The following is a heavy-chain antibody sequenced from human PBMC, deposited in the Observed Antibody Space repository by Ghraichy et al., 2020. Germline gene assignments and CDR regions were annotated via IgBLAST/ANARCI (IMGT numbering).Heavy chain of an antibody. J-gene: IGHJ3*02. CDR3: AREDGLAAAGTLDAFDI. V-gene: IGHV3-21*01. CDR2: ISSSSSYI. Sequence: GGSLRLSCAASGFTFSSYSMNWVRQAPGKGLEWVSSISSSSSYIYYADSVKGRFTISRDNAKNSLYLQMNSLRAEDTAVYYCAREDGLAAAGTLDAFDIWGQGTMVTVSS. D-gene: IGHD6-13*01. CDR1: GFTFSSYS.